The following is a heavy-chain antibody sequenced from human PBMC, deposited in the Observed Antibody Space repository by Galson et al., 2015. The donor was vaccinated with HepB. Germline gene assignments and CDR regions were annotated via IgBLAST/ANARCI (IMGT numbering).Heavy chain of an antibody. CDR1: GYTFTSNP. CDR3: ARRGVEGSYDY. Sequence: CKASGYTFTSNPMHWVRQAPGQTLEWMGWINAGNGNTKYSQKFQGRVTITRDTSASSAYMELSSLRSEDTAVYYCARRGVEGSYDYWGQGTLVTVSS. V-gene: IGHV1-3*01. D-gene: IGHD1-26*01. J-gene: IGHJ4*02. CDR2: INAGNGNT.